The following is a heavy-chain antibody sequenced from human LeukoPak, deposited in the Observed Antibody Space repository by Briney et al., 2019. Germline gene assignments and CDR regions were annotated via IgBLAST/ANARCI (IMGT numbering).Heavy chain of an antibody. J-gene: IGHJ4*02. Sequence: SETLSLTCTVSGGSISSSSYYWGWIRQPPGKGLEWIGSIYYSGSTYYNPSLKSRVTISVDTSKNQFSLKLSSVTAADTAVYYCARVHGDYFDYWGQGTLVTVSS. D-gene: IGHD4-17*01. CDR3: ARVHGDYFDY. CDR2: IYYSGST. V-gene: IGHV4-39*01. CDR1: GGSISSSSYY.